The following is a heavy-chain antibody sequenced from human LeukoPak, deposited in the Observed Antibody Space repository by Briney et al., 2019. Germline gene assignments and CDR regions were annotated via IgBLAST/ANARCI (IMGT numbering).Heavy chain of an antibody. CDR1: GGSISSGSYY. CDR2: IHRSGST. CDR3: ARTHCASTSCYFWD. V-gene: IGHV4-61*02. J-gene: IGHJ4*02. D-gene: IGHD2-2*01. Sequence: SETLSLTCTVSGGSISSGSYYWSWIRQPAGKGLEWIGRIHRSGSTAYNPSVKSRVTISVDTSKNQFSLKLSSVTAADTAVYYCARTHCASTSCYFWDWGQGTLVTVSS.